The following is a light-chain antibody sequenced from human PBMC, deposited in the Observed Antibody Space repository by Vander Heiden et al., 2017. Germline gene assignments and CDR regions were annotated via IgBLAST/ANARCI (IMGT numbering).Light chain of an antibody. CDR2: KVS. J-gene: IGKJ4*01. V-gene: IGKV2-30*01. Sequence: DVVLTQSPLSLPVALGQPASISCRSSQSLVYSDGNTYLHWFQHMPGQSPRRLIYKVSNRDSGVPDRFSGSGSGTAFTLKISRVEAEDVGVYYCMQGTHWPRALGGGTKVEIK. CDR3: MQGTHWPRA. CDR1: QSLVYSDGNTY.